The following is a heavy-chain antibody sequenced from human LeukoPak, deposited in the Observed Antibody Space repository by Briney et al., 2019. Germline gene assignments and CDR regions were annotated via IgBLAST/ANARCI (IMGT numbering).Heavy chain of an antibody. D-gene: IGHD3-22*01. J-gene: IGHJ4*02. CDR1: GYTFTSYY. Sequence: ASVKVSCKASGYTFTSYYIHWVRQAPGQGLEWMGIIYPSGGRTSYAQKFQGRVTMTRDTSTSTVYMKLSNLRSEDTSVYYCARDGITMIANFDYGGQGTLVTVSS. V-gene: IGHV1-46*01. CDR3: ARDGITMIANFDY. CDR2: IYPSGGRT.